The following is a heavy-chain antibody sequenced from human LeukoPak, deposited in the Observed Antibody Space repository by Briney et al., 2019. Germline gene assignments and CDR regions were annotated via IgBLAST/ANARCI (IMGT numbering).Heavy chain of an antibody. CDR3: ATDETGESAFDI. V-gene: IGHV1-24*01. Sequence: ASVKVSCKASGGTFSSYAISWVRQAPGKGLEWMGGFDPEDGETIYAQKFQGRVTMTEDTSTDTAYMELSSLRSEDTAVYYCATDETGESAFDIWGQGTMVTVSS. D-gene: IGHD7-27*01. CDR1: GGTFSSYA. J-gene: IGHJ3*02. CDR2: FDPEDGET.